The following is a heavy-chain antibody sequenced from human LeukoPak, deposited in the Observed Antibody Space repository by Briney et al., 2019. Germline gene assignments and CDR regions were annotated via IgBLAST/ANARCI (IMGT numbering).Heavy chain of an antibody. CDR3: ASPANWNYVY. Sequence: PSETLSLTCTVSGGSISSYSWSWIRQPPGKGLEWIGYIYYSGSTNYNPSLKCRVTMSVDTSKNQFSLKLNSVTAADTAVYYCASPANWNYVYWGQGTLVTVSS. CDR1: GGSISSYS. V-gene: IGHV4-59*01. J-gene: IGHJ4*02. D-gene: IGHD1-7*01. CDR2: IYYSGST.